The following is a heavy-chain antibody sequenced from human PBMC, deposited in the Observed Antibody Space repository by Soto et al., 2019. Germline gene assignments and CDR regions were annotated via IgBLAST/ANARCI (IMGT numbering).Heavy chain of an antibody. CDR2: ISYDGSNK. J-gene: IGHJ6*02. CDR1: GFTFSSYA. CDR3: ARDSGQHGAYEPENFGMDV. D-gene: IGHD5-12*01. Sequence: PGGSLRLSCAASGFTFSSYAMHWVRQAPGKGLEWVAVISYDGSNKYYADSVKGRFTISRDNSKKTLYLQMNSLRAEDTAVYYWARDSGQHGAYEPENFGMDVWGQGTTVAVSS. V-gene: IGHV3-30-3*01.